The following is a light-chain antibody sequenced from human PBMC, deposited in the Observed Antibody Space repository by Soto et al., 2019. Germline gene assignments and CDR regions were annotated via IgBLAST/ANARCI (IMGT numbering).Light chain of an antibody. Sequence: ALTQPASVSGSPGQSITISCAGTSRYVCAYNLVSWYQQHPGKAPKLIICDVNTRPSGISNRFSGSKSGDTASLTISGLQAEDEADYFCCSYAGTVAYVFGTGTKVTVL. J-gene: IGLJ1*01. CDR2: DVN. CDR1: SRYVCAYNL. CDR3: CSYAGTVAYV. V-gene: IGLV2-23*02.